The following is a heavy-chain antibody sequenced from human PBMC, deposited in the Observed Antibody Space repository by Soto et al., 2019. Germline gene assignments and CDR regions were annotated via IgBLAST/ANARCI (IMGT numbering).Heavy chain of an antibody. V-gene: IGHV1-46*01. J-gene: IGHJ4*02. Sequence: ASVKGSCKASGYTFTNYYFHWVRQAPGQGLEWVGIVNPSGGSTSYAQKFQGRVTMTRDTSTSTVYMELSSLRSEDTAVYYCGRATVTTDYFDYWGQGTLVTVSS. CDR1: GYTFTNYY. CDR3: GRATVTTDYFDY. CDR2: VNPSGGST. D-gene: IGHD4-17*01.